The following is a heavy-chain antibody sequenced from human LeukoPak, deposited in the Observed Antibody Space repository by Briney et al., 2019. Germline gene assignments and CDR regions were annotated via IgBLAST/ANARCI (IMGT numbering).Heavy chain of an antibody. Sequence: GGSLRLSCAASGFTLSSYAMHWVRQAPGKGLEWVAVISYDGSNKYYADSVKGRFTISRDNSKNTLYLQMNSLRAEDTAVYYCARRVDNYYDSSGYVDYWGQGTLVTVSS. V-gene: IGHV3-30-3*01. D-gene: IGHD3-22*01. CDR3: ARRVDNYYDSSGYVDY. J-gene: IGHJ4*02. CDR2: ISYDGSNK. CDR1: GFTLSSYA.